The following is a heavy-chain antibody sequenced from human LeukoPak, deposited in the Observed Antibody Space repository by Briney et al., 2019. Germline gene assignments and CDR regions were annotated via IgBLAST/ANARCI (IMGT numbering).Heavy chain of an antibody. J-gene: IGHJ4*02. CDR2: INPSGGST. Sequence: ASVKVSCKASGYTFNTYYMHWVRQAPGQGLEWMGIINPSGGSTSYAQKFQGRVTMTRDTSTGTVYMELSSLRSEDTAVYYCARWVGSSGYLIDYWGQGTLVTVSS. V-gene: IGHV1-46*02. CDR3: ARWVGSSGYLIDY. D-gene: IGHD3-22*01. CDR1: GYTFNTYY.